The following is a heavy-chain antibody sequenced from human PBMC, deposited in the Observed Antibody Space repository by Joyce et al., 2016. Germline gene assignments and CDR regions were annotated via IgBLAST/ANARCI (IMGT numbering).Heavy chain of an antibody. CDR2: ISRMCDLI. CDR1: GFIFSSKE. Sequence: EVQLVESGGGLVQPGGSLLLSCAASGFIFSSKEMNWVRQGPGKGLEWIAYISRMCDLIHYADSVRGRFTISRDNAGSSLYVQMESLRAEDTAMYYCASPSCAVWRQGSPVSVS. CDR3: ASPSCAV. J-gene: IGHJ4*02. V-gene: IGHV3-48*03.